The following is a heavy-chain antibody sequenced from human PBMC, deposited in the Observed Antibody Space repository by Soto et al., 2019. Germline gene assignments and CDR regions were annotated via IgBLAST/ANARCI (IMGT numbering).Heavy chain of an antibody. J-gene: IGHJ4*02. CDR2: IAYDGRT. Sequence: PSLTCSVSGGSVGRRGFYWTWIRQPPGKGLEWLGYIAYDGRTHYSPSLNSRVTMSLDTSDTQLSLKLASVNAEHRDIYYCARLRDIIGWPFDFWGQGILVTASS. V-gene: IGHV4-61*08. CDR1: GGSVGRRGFY. D-gene: IGHD6-19*01. CDR3: ARLRDIIGWPFDF.